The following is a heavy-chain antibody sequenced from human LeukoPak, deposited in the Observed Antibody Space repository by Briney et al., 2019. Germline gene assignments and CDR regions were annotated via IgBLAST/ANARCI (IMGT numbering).Heavy chain of an antibody. J-gene: IGHJ6*03. V-gene: IGHV3-48*03. CDR1: GFTFSSYE. CDR3: ARGSDYDDYFYMDF. CDR2: ISSSGSTI. Sequence: YPGGSLRLSCAASGFTFSSYEMNWVRQAPGKGLEWVSYISSSGSTIYYADSVKGRFTISRDNAKNSLYLQMNSLRAADTAVYYCARGSDYDDYFYMDFWGKGTTVTVSS.